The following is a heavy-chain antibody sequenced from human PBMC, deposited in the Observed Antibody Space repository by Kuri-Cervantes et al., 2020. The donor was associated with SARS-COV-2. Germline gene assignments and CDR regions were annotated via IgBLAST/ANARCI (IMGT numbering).Heavy chain of an antibody. D-gene: IGHD3-3*01. CDR1: GFTFSNYG. Sequence: GESLKISCAASGFTFSNYGMHCVRQAPGKRLEWVALVSYDGSYKYYAGSVRGRFTISRDNSNKTVYLQMNSLRTEDTAVYYCAKSRSEGGGFFDYGVDVLGQGTTVTVSS. J-gene: IGHJ6*02. CDR3: AKSRSEGGGFFDYGVDV. CDR2: VSYDGSYK. V-gene: IGHV3-30*18.